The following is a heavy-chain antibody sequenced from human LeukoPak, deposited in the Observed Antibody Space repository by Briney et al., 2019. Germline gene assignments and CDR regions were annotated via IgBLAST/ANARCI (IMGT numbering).Heavy chain of an antibody. CDR1: GFTFSSYG. V-gene: IGHV3-30*18. Sequence: GGSLRLSCAASGFTFSSYGMHWVRQAPGKGLEWVAVISYDGSNKYYADSVKGRFTISRDNSKNTLYLQMNSLRAEDTAVYYCAKDWAAAGTYYYDMDVWGQGTTVTVSS. CDR3: AKDWAAAGTYYYDMDV. J-gene: IGHJ6*02. D-gene: IGHD6-13*01. CDR2: ISYDGSNK.